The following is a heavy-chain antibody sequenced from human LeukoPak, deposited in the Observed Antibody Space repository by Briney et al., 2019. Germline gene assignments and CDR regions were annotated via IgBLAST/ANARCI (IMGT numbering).Heavy chain of an antibody. V-gene: IGHV3-74*01. Sequence: GGSLRLSCAASGFTFSRYWMFWVRQAPGKRPVLVSRINSDGSITNYADSVKGRFTISRDNAKNTLYLQMNTLRVEDTAVYYCATSYYDFWRGLDYWGQGTLITVSS. D-gene: IGHD3-3*01. J-gene: IGHJ4*02. CDR1: GFTFSRYW. CDR3: ATSYYDFWRGLDY. CDR2: INSDGSIT.